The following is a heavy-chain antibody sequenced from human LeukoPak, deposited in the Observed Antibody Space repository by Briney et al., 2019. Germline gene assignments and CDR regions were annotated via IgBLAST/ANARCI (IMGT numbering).Heavy chain of an antibody. D-gene: IGHD2-15*01. CDR2: IFYSGST. J-gene: IGHJ4*02. CDR1: GGSISSTSDY. Sequence: SETLSLTCSVSGGSISSTSDYWGWIRQPPGKELEWMGSIFYSGSTYYNPSLKSGVTISVDTSKTQFSLKLSSVTAANTAVYYCGSCYSAYYFDYWGQGTLVTVSS. CDR3: GSCYSAYYFDY. V-gene: IGHV4-39*07.